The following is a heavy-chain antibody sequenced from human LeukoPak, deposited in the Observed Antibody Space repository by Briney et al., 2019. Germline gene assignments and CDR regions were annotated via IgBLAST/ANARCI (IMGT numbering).Heavy chain of an antibody. CDR3: ASLYCSGGSCYRPPDY. J-gene: IGHJ4*02. CDR1: GGTFSSYT. V-gene: IGHV1-69*02. Sequence: ASVKVSCKASGGTFSSYTISWVRQAPGQGLEWMGRIIPILGIANYAQKFQGRATITADKSTSTAYMELSSLRSEDTAVYYCASLYCSGGSCYRPPDYWGQGTLVTVSS. CDR2: IIPILGIA. D-gene: IGHD2-15*01.